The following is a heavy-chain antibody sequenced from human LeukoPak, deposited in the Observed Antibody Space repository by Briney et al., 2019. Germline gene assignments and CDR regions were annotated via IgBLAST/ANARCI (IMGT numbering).Heavy chain of an antibody. CDR2: MKPKSGDT. CDR3: ARDIRDGRWWYGHDF. D-gene: IGHD2-15*01. Sequence: GASVKVSCKASGYTFTDYDINWVRQAPGQGLEWMGWMKPKSGDTGYAQEFKGRLTMTRNTSISTAYMELSSLRSEDTALYYCARDIRDGRWWYGHDFWGQGTLVTVSS. V-gene: IGHV1-8*01. CDR1: GYTFTDYD. J-gene: IGHJ4*02.